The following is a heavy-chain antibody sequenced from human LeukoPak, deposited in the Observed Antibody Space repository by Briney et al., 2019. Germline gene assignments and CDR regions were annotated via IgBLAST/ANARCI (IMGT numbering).Heavy chain of an antibody. CDR1: GGSISSFY. Sequence: PSETLSLTCTVSGGSISSFYWSWIRQPPGKGLEWIGYVYYGGSTNYNPSLKSRVTISVDTSKNQFSLKLSSVIAADTAVYYCARDSNGFDPWGQGTLVTVSS. CDR3: ARDSNGFDP. CDR2: VYYGGST. V-gene: IGHV4-59*01. J-gene: IGHJ5*02.